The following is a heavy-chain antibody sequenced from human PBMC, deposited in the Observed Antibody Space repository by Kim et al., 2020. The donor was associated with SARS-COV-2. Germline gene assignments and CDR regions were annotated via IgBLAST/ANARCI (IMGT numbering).Heavy chain of an antibody. CDR2: IYYSGST. CDR3: ARGAFGEDGYNLLDP. V-gene: IGHV4-59*13. Sequence: SETLSLTCSVSGGSISSYYWNWIRQPPGKGLEWIGYIYYSGSTYYNPSLKSRVTISVDTSKNQFSLKLTSMTAADTAVYYCARGAFGEDGYNLLDPWGQGTLVTVSS. J-gene: IGHJ5*02. D-gene: IGHD3-16*01. CDR1: GGSISSYY.